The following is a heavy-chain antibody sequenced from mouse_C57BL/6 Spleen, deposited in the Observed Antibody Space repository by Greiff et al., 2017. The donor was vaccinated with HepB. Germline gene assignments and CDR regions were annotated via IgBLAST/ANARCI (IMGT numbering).Heavy chain of an antibody. CDR2: ISYDGSN. V-gene: IGHV3-6*01. Sequence: VQLKESGPGLVKPSQSLSLTCSVTGYSITSGYYWNWIRQFPGNKLEWMGYISYDGSNNYNPSLKNRISITRDTSKNQFFLKLNSVTTEDTATYYCASTVVADYYAMDYWGQGTSVTVSS. CDR1: GYSITSGYY. CDR3: ASTVVADYYAMDY. J-gene: IGHJ4*01. D-gene: IGHD1-1*01.